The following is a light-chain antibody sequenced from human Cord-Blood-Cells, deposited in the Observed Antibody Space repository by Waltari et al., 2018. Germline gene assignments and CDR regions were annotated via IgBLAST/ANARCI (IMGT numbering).Light chain of an antibody. CDR1: QSGVYSSNNRDY. J-gene: IGKJ3*01. Sequence: DIVMTQSPDSLAVAMGERATINCKSSQSGVYSSNNRDYLAWYQQKPGQPPKLLIYWAATRESGVPDRCCGSGSGTDFTLTSSSLQAEYVAVYYCQQYYSTPFTFGPGTKLDIK. CDR2: WAA. CDR3: QQYYSTPFT. V-gene: IGKV4-1*01.